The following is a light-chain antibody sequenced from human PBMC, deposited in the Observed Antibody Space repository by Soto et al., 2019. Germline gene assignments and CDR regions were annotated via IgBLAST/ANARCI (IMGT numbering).Light chain of an antibody. CDR3: CSVGGGNNLL. CDR1: SCDVGGYNL. Sequence: QSALTKPPSASGSPGQSVTISCTGTSCDVGGYNLVSWYQQHPGKVPKPMIYEVSKRPSGVPDRFSGSKSGNTASLTVSGLQAEDAADYCCCSVGGGNNLLFGGGTKLTVL. CDR2: EVS. V-gene: IGLV2-8*01. J-gene: IGLJ2*01.